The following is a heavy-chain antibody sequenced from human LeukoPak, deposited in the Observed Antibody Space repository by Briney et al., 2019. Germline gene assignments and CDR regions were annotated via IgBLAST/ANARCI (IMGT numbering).Heavy chain of an antibody. CDR1: GYTSTDYY. J-gene: IGHJ4*02. V-gene: IGHV1-69-2*01. CDR3: ATRGYSGYDVDY. D-gene: IGHD5-12*01. Sequence: AASVKVSCKVSGYTSTDYYMHWVQQAPGKGLEWMGLVDPEDGETIYAEKFQGRVTITADTSTDTAYMELSSLRPEDTAVYYCATRGYSGYDVDYWGQGSLVTVSS. CDR2: VDPEDGET.